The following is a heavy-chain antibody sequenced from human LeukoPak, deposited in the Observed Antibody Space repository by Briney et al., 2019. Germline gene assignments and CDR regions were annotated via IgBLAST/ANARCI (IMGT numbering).Heavy chain of an antibody. CDR1: GDTVSTNSAA. V-gene: IGHV6-1*01. CDR2: TYYRSQWNS. CDR3: ARGRIGTTRYFDY. J-gene: IGHJ4*02. D-gene: IGHD1-1*01. Sequence: SQTLSLTCAVSGDTVSTNSAAWNWIRQSPSRGLEWLGRTYYRSQWNSEYALTVKSRMIVSPDTAKNQFSLQLNSVTPEDTAVYYCARGRIGTTRYFDYWGQGILVTVSS.